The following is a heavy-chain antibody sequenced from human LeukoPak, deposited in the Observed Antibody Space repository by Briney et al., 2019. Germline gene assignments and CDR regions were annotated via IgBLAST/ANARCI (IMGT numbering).Heavy chain of an antibody. CDR2: INAGNGNT. J-gene: IGHJ2*01. CDR1: GYTFTSYA. D-gene: IGHD6-13*01. V-gene: IGHV1-3*01. CDR3: ARVRRYWQQLVSWYFDL. Sequence: ASVKVSCKDSGYTFTSYAMRWVRQAPGQRLEWMGWINAGNGNTKYSQKFQGRVTITRDTSASTAYMELSSLRSEDTAVYYCARVRRYWQQLVSWYFDLWGRGTLVTVSS.